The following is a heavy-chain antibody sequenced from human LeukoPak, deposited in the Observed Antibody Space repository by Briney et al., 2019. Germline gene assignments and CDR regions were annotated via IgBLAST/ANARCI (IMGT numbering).Heavy chain of an antibody. CDR3: ARDLARMRDFWSGYYLDY. V-gene: IGHV1-46*01. CDR1: GYTFTSYY. J-gene: IGHJ4*02. CDR2: INPSGGST. D-gene: IGHD3-3*01. Sequence: GASVKVSCKASGYTFTSYYMHWVRQAPGQGLEWMGIINPSGGSTSYAQKFQGRVTMTRDMSTSTVYMELSSLRSEDTAVYYCARDLARMRDFWSGYYLDYWGQGTLVTVSS.